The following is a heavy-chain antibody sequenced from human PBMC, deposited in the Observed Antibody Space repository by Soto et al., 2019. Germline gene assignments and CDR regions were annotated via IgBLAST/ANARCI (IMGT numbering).Heavy chain of an antibody. Sequence: SETLSLTCTVSGASVSSDSYSWGWIRQSPGKGLEWIATIYSSENTYYNPSLLSRVTISVDTSKNEFSLRLSSMTAADTAVYYCARLNGYCISTNCHGYYGMDVWGQGTTVT. CDR2: IYSSENT. D-gene: IGHD2-2*03. CDR3: ARLNGYCISTNCHGYYGMDV. CDR1: GASVSSDSYS. J-gene: IGHJ6*02. V-gene: IGHV4-39*01.